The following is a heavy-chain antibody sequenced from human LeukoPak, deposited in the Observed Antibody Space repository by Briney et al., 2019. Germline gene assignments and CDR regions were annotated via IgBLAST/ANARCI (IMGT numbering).Heavy chain of an antibody. CDR2: IIPILCIA. Sequence: GASVTVSCKASGGTFSSYAMSWVRQAPGQGLEWMGGIIPILCIANYAQKFQGRVTITADKSTSTAYMELGSLRSDDTAVYYCARDQPDGVEGYYYGMDVWGQGTTVTVSS. D-gene: IGHD1-14*01. V-gene: IGHV1-69*10. J-gene: IGHJ6*02. CDR1: GGTFSSYA. CDR3: ARDQPDGVEGYYYGMDV.